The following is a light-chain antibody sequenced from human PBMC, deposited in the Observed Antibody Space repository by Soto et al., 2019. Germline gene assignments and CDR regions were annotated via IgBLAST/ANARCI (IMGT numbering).Light chain of an antibody. Sequence: SYELTRPPSVSVSPGQTASITCSGDKLGEKYACWYQQKPGQSPVLVIYQDTKRPSGIPERFSGSNSGNTVTLTISGTQAMDEADYYCQAWDSSTVLFGGGTMVTVL. J-gene: IGLJ2*01. CDR1: KLGEKY. CDR2: QDT. CDR3: QAWDSSTVL. V-gene: IGLV3-1*01.